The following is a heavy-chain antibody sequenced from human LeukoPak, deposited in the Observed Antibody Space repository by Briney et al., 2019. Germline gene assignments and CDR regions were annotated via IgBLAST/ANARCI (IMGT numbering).Heavy chain of an antibody. J-gene: IGHJ4*02. CDR1: GFSFSNYD. CDR3: ARVDRRRATSIAARLDY. CDR2: ILSDGSNK. V-gene: IGHV3-30*03. D-gene: IGHD6-6*01. Sequence: PGRSLRLSCTVSGFSFSNYDMHWVRQAPGKGLEWVAIILSDGSNKHYADSVKGRFTISRDNSKNTLFLQMNSLRAEDTAVYYCARVDRRRATSIAARLDYWGQGTLVTVSS.